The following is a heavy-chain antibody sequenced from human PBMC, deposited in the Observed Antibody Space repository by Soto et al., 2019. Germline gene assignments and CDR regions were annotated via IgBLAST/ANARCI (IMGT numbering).Heavy chain of an antibody. D-gene: IGHD6-13*01. CDR1: GYTLTSYG. CDR3: ASDEAAAGRDWFDP. CDR2: ISAYNGNT. J-gene: IGHJ5*02. Sequence: QVQLVQSGAEVKKPGASVKVSCKASGYTLTSYGISWVRQAPGQGLEWMGWISAYNGNTNYAQKLQDRVTMTTDTSTSTAYMELRSLRSDDAAVYYCASDEAAAGRDWFDPWGQGTLVTVSS. V-gene: IGHV1-18*01.